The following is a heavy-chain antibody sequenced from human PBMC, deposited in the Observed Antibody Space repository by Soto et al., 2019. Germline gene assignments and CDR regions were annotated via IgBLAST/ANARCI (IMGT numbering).Heavy chain of an antibody. D-gene: IGHD3-3*01. Sequence: GGSLRLSCAASGFSFGSYALSWVRQAPGKGLEWVSTISGSDGKTFYADSVKGRFSISRDTSQSTLYLQMNGLRADDTAMYYCARWSYLDYWGQGTRVTVPQ. CDR3: ARWSYLDY. CDR1: GFSFGSYA. CDR2: ISGSDGKT. V-gene: IGHV3-23*01. J-gene: IGHJ4*02.